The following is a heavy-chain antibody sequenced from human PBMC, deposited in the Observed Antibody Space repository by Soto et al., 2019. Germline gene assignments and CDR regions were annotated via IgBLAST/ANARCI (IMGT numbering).Heavy chain of an antibody. CDR2: IYPKSGGT. V-gene: IGHV1-2*04. CDR3: VRGNWYYEN. D-gene: IGHD1-7*01. J-gene: IGHJ4*02. Sequence: ASVKVSCKASGYIFTDYYIHWVRQAPGQGLEWIGWIYPKSGGTNYAQRFQDWVTMTTDTSISTVYMELSSLKTDDTAVYYCVRGNWYYENWGQGTQVTVSS. CDR1: GYIFTDYY.